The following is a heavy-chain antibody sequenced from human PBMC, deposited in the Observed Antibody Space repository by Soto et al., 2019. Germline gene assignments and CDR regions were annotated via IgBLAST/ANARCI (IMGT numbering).Heavy chain of an antibody. D-gene: IGHD5-18*01. Sequence: QLRLQESGPGLVKPSQTLSLTCTVSGGSISSAAYYWSWIRQHPGKGLEWIGYVSHSVSTYYKPSLKSRFIISVDTSKNQFSLSLTSVTAADTAVYYCAREYTYGSNFFDCWGQGARVTVSS. CDR3: AREYTYGSNFFDC. V-gene: IGHV4-31*03. CDR1: GGSISSAAYY. J-gene: IGHJ4*02. CDR2: VSHSVST.